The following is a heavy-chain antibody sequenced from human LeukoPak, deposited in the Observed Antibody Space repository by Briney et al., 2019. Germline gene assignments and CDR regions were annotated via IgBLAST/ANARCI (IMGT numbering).Heavy chain of an antibody. CDR3: AKDPEIVVVPAAIDY. Sequence: GGSLRLSCAASGFTFSSYGMHWVRQAPGKGLEWVAVLSYDGSNKYYADSVKGRFTISRDNSKNTLYLQMNSLRAEDTAVYYCAKDPEIVVVPAAIDYWGQGTLVTVSS. J-gene: IGHJ4*02. D-gene: IGHD2-2*01. CDR2: LSYDGSNK. V-gene: IGHV3-30*18. CDR1: GFTFSSYG.